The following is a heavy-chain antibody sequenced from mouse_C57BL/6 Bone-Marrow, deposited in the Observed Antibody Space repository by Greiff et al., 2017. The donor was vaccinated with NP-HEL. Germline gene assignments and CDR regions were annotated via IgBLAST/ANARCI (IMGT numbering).Heavy chain of an antibody. Sequence: QVQLQQPGAELVRPGTSVKLSCKASGYTFTSYWMHWVKQRPGQGLEWIGVIDPSDSYTNYNQKFKGKATLTVDTSSSTAYMQLSSRTSEDSAVYYCAREARYDYDAYWGQGTLVTVSA. CDR3: AREARYDYDAY. V-gene: IGHV1-59*01. J-gene: IGHJ3*01. CDR2: IDPSDSYT. D-gene: IGHD2-4*01. CDR1: GYTFTSYW.